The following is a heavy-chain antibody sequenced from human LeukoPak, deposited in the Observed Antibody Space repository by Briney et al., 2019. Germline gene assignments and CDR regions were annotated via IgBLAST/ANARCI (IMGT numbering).Heavy chain of an antibody. Sequence: PSETLSLTCTVSVGSIRSSSHYWGWIRQPPGEGLEGIGIIDHSGTTYYNTALKSRVTISVDTSKNQFSLKLTSVTAADTAVYYCARLVVVPGDWFDPWGQGPLVTVSS. CDR3: ARLVVVPGDWFDP. CDR1: VGSIRSSSHY. J-gene: IGHJ5*02. D-gene: IGHD2-2*01. V-gene: IGHV4-39*07. CDR2: IDHSGTT.